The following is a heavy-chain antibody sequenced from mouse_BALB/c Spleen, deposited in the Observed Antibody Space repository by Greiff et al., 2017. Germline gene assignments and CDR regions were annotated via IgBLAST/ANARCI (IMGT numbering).Heavy chain of an antibody. CDR1: GYSITSGYY. CDR3: ASYGY. V-gene: IGHV3-6*02. CDR2: ISYDGSN. J-gene: IGHJ3*02. Sequence: ESGPGLVKPSQSLSLTCSVTGYSITSGYYWNWIRQFPGNKLEWMGYISYDGSNNYNPSLKNRISITRDTSKNQFFLKLNSVTTEDTATYYCASYGYWGQGTLVTVSA.